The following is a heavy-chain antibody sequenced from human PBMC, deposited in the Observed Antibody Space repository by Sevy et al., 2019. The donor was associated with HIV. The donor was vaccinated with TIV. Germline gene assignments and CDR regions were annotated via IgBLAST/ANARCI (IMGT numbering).Heavy chain of an antibody. J-gene: IGHJ6*03. Sequence: GESLKISCAASGFTFSSYAMSWVRQAPGKGLEWVSAISGSGGSTYYADSVKGRFTISRDNSKNTLYLQMNSLRAEDTAVYYCAKGLVVPADPQDYYYYMDVWGKGTTVTVSS. V-gene: IGHV3-23*01. CDR2: ISGSGGST. D-gene: IGHD2-2*01. CDR3: AKGLVVPADPQDYYYYMDV. CDR1: GFTFSSYA.